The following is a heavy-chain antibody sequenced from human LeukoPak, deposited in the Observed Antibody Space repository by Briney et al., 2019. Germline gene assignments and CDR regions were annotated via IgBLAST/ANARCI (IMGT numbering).Heavy chain of an antibody. CDR2: INPNSGGT. J-gene: IGHJ4*02. CDR3: ARGWELLSAFDY. Sequence: ASVKVSCKASGYTFTGYYIHWVRQAPGQGLEWMGWINPNSGGTNYAQKFQGRVTMTRDTSISTAYMELSRLRSDDTAVYYCARGWELLSAFDYWGQGTLVTVSS. CDR1: GYTFTGYY. D-gene: IGHD1-26*01. V-gene: IGHV1-2*02.